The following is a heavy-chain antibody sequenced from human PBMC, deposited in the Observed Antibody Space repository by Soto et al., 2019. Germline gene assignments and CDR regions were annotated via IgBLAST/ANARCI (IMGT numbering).Heavy chain of an antibody. Sequence: QVQLVQSGAEVKKPGSSVKVSCKTSGVSFNNNGIGWVRQAPGHGLEWMGGVSPPFRTSNYARKFQGRVSITADASTGTVNMDLISLTSEDTAQYYCARVLYYGSGSYSPYGMDVWGQGTTVTVSS. D-gene: IGHD3-10*01. CDR1: GVSFNNNG. J-gene: IGHJ6*02. V-gene: IGHV1-69*01. CDR3: ARVLYYGSGSYSPYGMDV. CDR2: VSPPFRTS.